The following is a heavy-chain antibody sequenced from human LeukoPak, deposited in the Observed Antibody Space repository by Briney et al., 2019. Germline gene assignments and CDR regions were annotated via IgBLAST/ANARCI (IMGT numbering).Heavy chain of an antibody. J-gene: IGHJ6*03. CDR3: AKGPSRGDYYYMDV. Sequence: PSQTLSLTCTVSGGSISTAGYYWGWIRQHPGQGLEWIGCIYFSRSTYYNPSLESRVTISVDSSKTQFSLKLTSVTAADTAVYYCAKGPSRGDYYYMDVWGKGTPVTVSS. V-gene: IGHV4-31*03. D-gene: IGHD3-10*01. CDR1: GGSISTAGYY. CDR2: IYFSRST.